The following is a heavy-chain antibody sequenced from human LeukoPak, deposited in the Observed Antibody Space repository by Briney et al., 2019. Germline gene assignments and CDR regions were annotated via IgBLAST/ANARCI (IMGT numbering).Heavy chain of an antibody. V-gene: IGHV3-7*01. CDR3: ATDAPIVGAGYFDY. D-gene: IGHD1-26*01. J-gene: IGHJ4*02. Sequence: GGSLRLSCAVSGFTFSSDWMIWVRQAPGKGLEWVANINPDGSEKNYVDSVRGRFTISRDNAKNSLDLQMNSLRVEDTAVYYCATDAPIVGAGYFDYWGQGTLVTVSS. CDR1: GFTFSSDW. CDR2: INPDGSEK.